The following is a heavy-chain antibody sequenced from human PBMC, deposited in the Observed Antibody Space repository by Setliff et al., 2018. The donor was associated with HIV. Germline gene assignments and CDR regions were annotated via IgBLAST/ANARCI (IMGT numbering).Heavy chain of an antibody. CDR2: ISSSSSYI. V-gene: IGHV3-21*04. J-gene: IGHJ3*02. D-gene: IGHD5-18*01. CDR3: AKRWGYSYVRAFDI. CDR1: GFTFSSYS. Sequence: TGGSLRLSCAASGFTFSSYSMNWVRQAPGKGLEWVSSISSSSSYIYYADSVKGRFTISRDNSKNTLFLQMNSLRAEDTAVYFCAKRWGYSYVRAFDIWGQGTMVTVSS.